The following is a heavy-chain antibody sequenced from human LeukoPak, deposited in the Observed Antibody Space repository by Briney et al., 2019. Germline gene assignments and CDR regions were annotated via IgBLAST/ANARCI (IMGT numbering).Heavy chain of an antibody. J-gene: IGHJ4*02. CDR3: AKLRGTYYEYSNYFDS. CDR1: GFTFSNYV. Sequence: AGGSLRLSCAASGFTFSNYVMHWVRQAPGKGLEWVASVSYDGHDKYCADSVRGRFTISRDNSKNALNLQMNSLRAEDTAVYFCAKLRGTYYEYSNYFDSWGQGTLVTVSS. D-gene: IGHD5-12*01. CDR2: VSYDGHDK. V-gene: IGHV3-30*18.